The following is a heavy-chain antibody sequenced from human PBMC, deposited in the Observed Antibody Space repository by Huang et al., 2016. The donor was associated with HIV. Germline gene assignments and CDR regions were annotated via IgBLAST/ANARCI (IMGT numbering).Heavy chain of an antibody. D-gene: IGHD6-19*01. CDR3: VKDRRMRGSVLTFVDN. CDR1: GFIFEAYA. CDR2: ISWNSGVI. Sequence: EVQLEEFGGRLVQPGRYLRLSGATYGFIFEAYAMHWVRQVPGGVLEWFSGISWNSGVILFADSVRGRFAISRDNAVKSLYLQMDSLRREDTALYYCVKDRRMRGSVLTFVDNWGQGTLVDVSS. J-gene: IGHJ4*02. V-gene: IGHV3-9*01.